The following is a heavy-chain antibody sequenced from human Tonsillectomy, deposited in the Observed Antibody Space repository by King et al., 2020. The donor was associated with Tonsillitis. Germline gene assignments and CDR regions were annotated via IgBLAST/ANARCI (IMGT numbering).Heavy chain of an antibody. CDR1: GGSISSYY. Sequence: QLQESGPGLVKPSETLSLTCTVSGGSISSYYWSWIRQPPGKGLEWIGYIYDSGSTNYNPYRKSRGTISVDTSKNQLSLKLSSVTAADTAVYYCARGSNIAAATAGYYFDYWGQGTLVTVSS. V-gene: IGHV4-59*01. J-gene: IGHJ4*02. CDR3: ARGSNIAAATAGYYFDY. D-gene: IGHD6-13*01. CDR2: IYDSGST.